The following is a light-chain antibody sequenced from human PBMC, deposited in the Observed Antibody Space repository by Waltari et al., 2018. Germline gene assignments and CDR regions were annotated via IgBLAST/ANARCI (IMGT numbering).Light chain of an antibody. CDR1: QSLVHSDGNTH. CDR2: RVS. CDR3: MQGTHLPYT. V-gene: IGKV2-30*02. Sequence: DVVMTQSPLSLPVTLGQTASISCTSSQSLVHSDGNTHLNWFQQRPGQSPRRLFYRVSNRESGVPDRFSGSGSGTDFTLKISRVEAEDVGVYYCMQGTHLPYTFGQGTRLDIK. J-gene: IGKJ2*01.